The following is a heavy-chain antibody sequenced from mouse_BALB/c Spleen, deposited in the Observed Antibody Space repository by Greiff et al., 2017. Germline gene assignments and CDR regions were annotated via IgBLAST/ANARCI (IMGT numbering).Heavy chain of an antibody. D-gene: IGHD4-1*01. Sequence: VQLQQSGAELVRSGASVKLSCTASGFNIKDYYMHWVKQRPEQGLEWIGWIDPENGDTEYAPKFQGKATMTADTSSNTAYLQLSSLTSEDTAVYYCTLGWYFDVWGAGTTVTVSS. CDR3: TLGWYFDV. V-gene: IGHV14-4*02. CDR1: GFNIKDYY. CDR2: IDPENGDT. J-gene: IGHJ1*01.